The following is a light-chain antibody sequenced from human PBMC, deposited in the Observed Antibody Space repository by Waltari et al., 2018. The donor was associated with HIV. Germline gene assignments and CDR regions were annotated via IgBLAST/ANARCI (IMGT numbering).Light chain of an antibody. V-gene: IGLV1-47*01. CDR1: SSNIGSNY. CDR3: AAWDDGLSGRV. CDR2: RNN. Sequence: QSVLTQPPSASGTPGQRVTISCSGSSSNIGSNYVYWYQQLPGTAPKLLIYRNNLRPSGVPDRLSGCKAGTSASLASSGRRSEDEADYYCAAWDDGLSGRVCGGGTKLTVL. J-gene: IGLJ3*02.